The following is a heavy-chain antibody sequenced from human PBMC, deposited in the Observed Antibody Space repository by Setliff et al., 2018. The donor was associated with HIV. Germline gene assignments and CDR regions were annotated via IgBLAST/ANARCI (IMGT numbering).Heavy chain of an antibody. CDR1: GDSIIGIHW. CDR2: IYRSGST. J-gene: IGHJ4*02. CDR3: ARGLGGWAVTFDY. Sequence: PSETLSLTCGVSGDSIIGIHWWDWVRQPPGKGLEWIGEIYRSGSTNYNPSLKSRVTISVDKSQNQFSLKLNSVTAADTAVYYCARGLGGWAVTFDYWSRGTLVTVSS. V-gene: IGHV4-4*02. D-gene: IGHD6-19*01.